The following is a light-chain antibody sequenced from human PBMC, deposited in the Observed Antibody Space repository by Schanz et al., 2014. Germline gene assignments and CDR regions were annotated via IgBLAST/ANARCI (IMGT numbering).Light chain of an antibody. J-gene: IGKJ1*01. Sequence: EIGMTQSPATLSVSPGERATLSCRASQSVSSNLGWYQQKPGQAPRLLIYDAFPRATGIPARFSGSGSGTDFTLTINSLESEDFAVYYCQLRDNRPPWTFGPGTKVEIK. V-gene: IGKV3D-15*01. CDR1: QSVSSN. CDR3: QLRDNRPPWT. CDR2: DAF.